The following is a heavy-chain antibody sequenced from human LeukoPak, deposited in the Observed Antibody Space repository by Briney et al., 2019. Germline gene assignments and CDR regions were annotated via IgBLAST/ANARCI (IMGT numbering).Heavy chain of an antibody. V-gene: IGHV1-2*02. D-gene: IGHD3-10*01. CDR2: INPNSGGT. Sequence: ASVKVSCKASGYTLTGYYMHWVRQAPGQGLEWMGWINPNSGGTNYAQKFQGRVTMTRDTSISTAYMELSRPRSDDTAVYYCARLWFGESSKNFFDYWGQGTLVTVSS. CDR1: GYTLTGYY. CDR3: ARLWFGESSKNFFDY. J-gene: IGHJ4*02.